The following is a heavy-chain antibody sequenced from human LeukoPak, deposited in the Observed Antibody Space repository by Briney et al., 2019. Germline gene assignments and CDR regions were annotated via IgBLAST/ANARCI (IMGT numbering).Heavy chain of an antibody. CDR2: TYYRSKWYN. Sequence: SQTLSLTCAISGDSVSSNSAAWNWIRQSPSRGLEWLGRTYYRSKWYNDYAVSVKSRITINPDTSKNQFSLQLNSVTPEDTAVYYCARAIRGSPCYYYYGMDVWGQGTTVTVSS. D-gene: IGHD3-3*01. V-gene: IGHV6-1*01. CDR1: GDSVSSNSAA. J-gene: IGHJ6*02. CDR3: ARAIRGSPCYYYYGMDV.